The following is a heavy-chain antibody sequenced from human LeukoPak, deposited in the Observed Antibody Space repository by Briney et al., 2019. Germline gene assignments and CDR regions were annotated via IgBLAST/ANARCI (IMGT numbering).Heavy chain of an antibody. J-gene: IGHJ3*02. CDR1: GFTFSNYA. D-gene: IGHD1-26*01. CDR2: ISYDGSNK. Sequence: GGSLRLSCAASGFTFSNYAIHWVRQAPGKGLEWVAVISYDGSNKHYADSVKGRFTISRDNSKNTLYLQMNSLRGEDTAVYYCARLYSGSYPAAFDIWGQGTMDTVSS. V-gene: IGHV3-30-3*01. CDR3: ARLYSGSYPAAFDI.